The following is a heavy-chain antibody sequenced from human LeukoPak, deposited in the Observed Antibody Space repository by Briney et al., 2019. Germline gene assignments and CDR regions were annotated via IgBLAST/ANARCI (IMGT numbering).Heavy chain of an antibody. D-gene: IGHD3-10*01. CDR1: GGSISSGGYY. V-gene: IGHV4-31*03. CDR3: ASQRLLWFGELSDGMDV. J-gene: IGHJ6*02. CDR2: IYYSGST. Sequence: SETLSLTCTVSGGSISSGGYYWSWIRQLPGKGLEWIGYIYYSGSTYYNPSLKSRVTISVDTSKNQFSLKLSSVTAADTAVYYCASQRLLWFGELSDGMDVWGQGTTVTVSS.